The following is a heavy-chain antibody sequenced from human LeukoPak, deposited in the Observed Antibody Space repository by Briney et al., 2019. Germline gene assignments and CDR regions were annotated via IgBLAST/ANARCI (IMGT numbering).Heavy chain of an antibody. CDR2: ISGNGGVI. J-gene: IGHJ6*03. CDR1: GFTFSDNY. CDR3: ARDRTGQQLISRKEYYYMDV. D-gene: IGHD4-11*01. V-gene: IGHV3-11*04. Sequence: GGSLRLSCAASGFTFSDNYMTWVRQAPGKGLEWLSYISGNGGVIQYADSVKGRFTISRDNAKNLLYLQMDSLRAEDTAVYYCARDRTGQQLISRKEYYYMDVWGKGTTVTISS.